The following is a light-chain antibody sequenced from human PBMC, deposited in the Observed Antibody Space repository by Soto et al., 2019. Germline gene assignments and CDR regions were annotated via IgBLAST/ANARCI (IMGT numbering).Light chain of an antibody. CDR2: EGY. CDR1: SSDVGSYNL. Sequence: QSALTQPASVSGSPGQSITISCTGTSSDVGSYNLVSWYQQHPGKAPKLMIYEGYKRPSGVSNRFSGSQSGNTASLTISGLQAEDEADYYCCSYAGDSTWVFGGGTKLTVL. CDR3: CSYAGDSTWV. V-gene: IGLV2-23*01. J-gene: IGLJ3*02.